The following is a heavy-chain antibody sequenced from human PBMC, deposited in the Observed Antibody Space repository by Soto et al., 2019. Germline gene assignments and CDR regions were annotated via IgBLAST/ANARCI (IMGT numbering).Heavy chain of an antibody. Sequence: EVQLVESGGDLVQLGGSLRLSCAASGFTFSSYEMNWVRQAPGKGLEWVSYISSSGSTIYYADSVKGRFTISRDNAKNSLYLQMNSLRAEDTAVYYCAGEFTVTTFEKYYYYGMDVWGQGTTVTVSS. CDR2: ISSSGSTI. V-gene: IGHV3-48*03. CDR3: AGEFTVTTFEKYYYYGMDV. D-gene: IGHD4-4*01. J-gene: IGHJ6*02. CDR1: GFTFSSYE.